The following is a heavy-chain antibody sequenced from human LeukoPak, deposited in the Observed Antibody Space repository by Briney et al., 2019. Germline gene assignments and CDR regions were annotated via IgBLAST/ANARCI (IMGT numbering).Heavy chain of an antibody. J-gene: IGHJ6*03. CDR2: IIPIFGTA. Sequence: SVKVSCKASGGTFSSYAISWVRQAPGQGLEWMGGIIPIFGTANYAQRFQGRVTITADESTSTAYMELSSLRSEDTAVYYCARDLTPYDFWSGPKTRDYYYMDVWGKGTTVTVSS. CDR3: ARDLTPYDFWSGPKTRDYYYMDV. V-gene: IGHV1-69*01. D-gene: IGHD3-3*01. CDR1: GGTFSSYA.